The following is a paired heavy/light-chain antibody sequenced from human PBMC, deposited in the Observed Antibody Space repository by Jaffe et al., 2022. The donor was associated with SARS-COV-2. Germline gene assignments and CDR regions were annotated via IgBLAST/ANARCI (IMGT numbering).Heavy chain of an antibody. CDR2: IYPGDSDT. CDR1: GYSFTSYW. V-gene: IGHV5-51*01. D-gene: IGHD5-12*01. J-gene: IGHJ4*02. Sequence: EVQLVQSGPEVKKPGESLKISCKGSGYSFTSYWIGWVRQMPGKGLEWMGIIYPGDSDTRYNPSFQGQVTISADKSITTAYLQCSSLKASDTAMYYCVRHRRFRDGYHYFDYWGQGTLVTVSS. CDR3: VRHRRFRDGYHYFDY.
Light chain of an antibody. CDR3: GTWDSSLSALV. CDR2: DND. V-gene: IGLV1-51*01. J-gene: IGLJ3*02. CDR1: SSNIGNNY. Sequence: QSVLTQPPSVSAAPGQKVTISCSGSSSNIGNNYVSWYQQFPGTAPKLLIYDNDKRPSGIPDRFSGSKSGTSATLGITGLQTGDEADYYCGTWDSSLSALVFGGGTKLTVL.